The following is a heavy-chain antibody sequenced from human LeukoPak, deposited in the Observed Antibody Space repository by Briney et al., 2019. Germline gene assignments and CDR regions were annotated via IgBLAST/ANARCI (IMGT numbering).Heavy chain of an antibody. V-gene: IGHV4-30-2*01. CDR2: IHQRGNT. Sequence: SQTLSLTCIVSGDSISSGGYYWSWIRQPPGKGLEWIGNIHQRGNTYYNPSVKSRVTISVDRSKNQFSLKLSSVTAADTAVYYCARGDFWSGYPSYYLDYWGQGTLVTVSS. CDR3: ARGDFWSGYPSYYLDY. D-gene: IGHD3-3*01. CDR1: GDSISSGGYY. J-gene: IGHJ4*02.